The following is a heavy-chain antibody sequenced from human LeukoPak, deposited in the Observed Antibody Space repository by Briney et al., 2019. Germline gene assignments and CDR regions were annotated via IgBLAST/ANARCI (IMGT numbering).Heavy chain of an antibody. Sequence: GGSLRLSCAASGFTFSSNYMNWVRQAPGKGLEWVSYISSSSSTIYYADSVKGRFTISRDNTKNSLYLQMNSLRAEDTAVYYCARDYSSLDYWGQGTLVTVSS. CDR3: ARDYSSLDY. D-gene: IGHD6-13*01. J-gene: IGHJ4*02. CDR1: GFTFSSNY. CDR2: ISSSSSTI. V-gene: IGHV3-48*01.